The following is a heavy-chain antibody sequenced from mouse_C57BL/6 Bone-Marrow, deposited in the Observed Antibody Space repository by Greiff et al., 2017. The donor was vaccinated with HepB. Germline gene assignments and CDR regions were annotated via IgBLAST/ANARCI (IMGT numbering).Heavy chain of an antibody. CDR2: IRNKANGYTT. J-gene: IGHJ3*01. D-gene: IGHD1-1*01. CDR3: VKAVSSGSSYTWFAY. V-gene: IGHV7-4*01. Sequence: EVQVVESGGGLVQPGASLRLSCAASGFTFNDYQMSWVRQAPGKAPEWLALIRNKANGYTTEYTAPVKGRFTISRDNSQNILYLQMNTLRAEDSATYYCVKAVSSGSSYTWFAYWGQGTLVTVSA. CDR1: GFTFNDYQ.